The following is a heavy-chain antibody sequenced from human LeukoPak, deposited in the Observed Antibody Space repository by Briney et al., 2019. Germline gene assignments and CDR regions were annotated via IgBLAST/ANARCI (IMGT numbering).Heavy chain of an antibody. CDR2: IKPDGSEK. CDR3: ATKAYCGGDCHSRYFQH. CDR1: GFSFSYYW. V-gene: IGHV3-7*03. Sequence: GGSLRLSCAASGFSFSYYWMSWVRQAPGEGLEWVANIKPDGSEKYYVDSVKGRFTISRDNAKNSLYLEMNNLGAEDTAVYYCATKAYCGGDCHSRYFQHWGQGTLVTVSS. J-gene: IGHJ1*01. D-gene: IGHD2-21*02.